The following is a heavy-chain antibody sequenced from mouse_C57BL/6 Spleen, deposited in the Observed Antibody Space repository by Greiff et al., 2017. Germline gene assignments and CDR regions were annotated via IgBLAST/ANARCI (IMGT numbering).Heavy chain of an antibody. Sequence: QVQLQQPGTELVKPGASVKLSCKASGYTFTSYWMHWVKQRPGQGLEWIGNINPSNGGTNYNAKFKSKATLTVDKSSSTAYMQRSSLTSEDSAVYYGAREVYRSYARDDWGQGTSVTVSS. CDR2: INPSNGGT. D-gene: IGHD2-14*01. J-gene: IGHJ4*01. CDR3: AREVYRSYARDD. CDR1: GYTFTSYW. V-gene: IGHV1-53*01.